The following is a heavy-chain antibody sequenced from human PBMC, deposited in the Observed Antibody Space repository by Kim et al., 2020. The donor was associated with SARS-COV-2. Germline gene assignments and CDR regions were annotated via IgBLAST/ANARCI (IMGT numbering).Heavy chain of an antibody. D-gene: IGHD3-10*01. CDR2: ISGSGGST. V-gene: IGHV3-23*01. CDR1: GFTFSSYA. J-gene: IGHJ4*02. CDR3: AKGFAVYYGSGCYIDY. Sequence: GGSLRLSCAASGFTFSSYAMSWVRQAPGKGLEWVSAISGSGGSTYYADSEKGRFTISRDNSKNTLYLQMNSLRAEDTAVYYCAKGFAVYYGSGCYIDYWGQGTLVTVSS.